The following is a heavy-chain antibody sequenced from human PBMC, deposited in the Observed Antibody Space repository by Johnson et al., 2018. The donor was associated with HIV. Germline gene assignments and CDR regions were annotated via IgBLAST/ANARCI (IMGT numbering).Heavy chain of an antibody. CDR2: ISYDGSHK. Sequence: QVQLVESGGGLVQPGGSLRLSCAASGFTVSSNYMSWVRQAPGKGLEWVALISYDGSHKYYGDSVKSRFTISRDNSNNILYLQMNSLRDEDTAVYYCARDRLRVRELGALDSWGQGAMVTVAS. V-gene: IGHV3-30*03. CDR1: GFTVSSNY. D-gene: IGHD3-10*01. CDR3: ARDRLRVRELGALDS. J-gene: IGHJ3*02.